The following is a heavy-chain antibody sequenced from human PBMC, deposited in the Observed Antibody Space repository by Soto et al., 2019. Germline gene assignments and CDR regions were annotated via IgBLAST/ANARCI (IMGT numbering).Heavy chain of an antibody. V-gene: IGHV4-59*01. CDR1: GGSISSYY. D-gene: IGHD3-10*01. Sequence: SEALSLTCAVSGGSISSYYWSWIRQPPGKGLEWIGYIYYSGSTNYNPSLKSRVTISVDTSKNQFSLKLSSVTAADTAVYYCASGRNGIWFGALFTPHYFDSWGQGPLVTVPP. CDR3: ASGRNGIWFGALFTPHYFDS. J-gene: IGHJ4*02. CDR2: IYYSGST.